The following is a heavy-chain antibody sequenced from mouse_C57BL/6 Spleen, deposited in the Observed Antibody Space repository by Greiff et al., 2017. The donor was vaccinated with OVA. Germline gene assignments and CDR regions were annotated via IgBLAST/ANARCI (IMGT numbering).Heavy chain of an antibody. CDR2: INPSTGGT. V-gene: IGHV1-42*01. CDR1: GYSFTGYY. CDR3: ARAAQARGDYAMDY. J-gene: IGHJ4*01. D-gene: IGHD3-2*02. Sequence: EVQLQQSGPELVKPGASVKISCKASGYSFTGYYTNWVKQSPEKSLEWIGEINPSTGGTTYNQKFKAKATLTVDKSSSTAYMQLKSLTSEDSAVYYCARAAQARGDYAMDYWGQGTSVTVSS.